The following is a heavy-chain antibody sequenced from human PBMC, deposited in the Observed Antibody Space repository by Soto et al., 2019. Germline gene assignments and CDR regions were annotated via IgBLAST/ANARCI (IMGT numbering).Heavy chain of an antibody. CDR2: TYYRSQWYS. J-gene: IGHJ4*02. V-gene: IGHV6-1*01. D-gene: IGHD6-13*01. Sequence: SQTLSLTCAISGDSVSRYSAASYWFRQSPSRGLEWLGRTYYRSQWYSDYAASVRGRITINPDTSKNQFSLQLNSVTPEDTAVYYCARYTSTWVLDYWGQGILVTVSS. CDR3: ARYTSTWVLDY. CDR1: GDSVSRYSAA.